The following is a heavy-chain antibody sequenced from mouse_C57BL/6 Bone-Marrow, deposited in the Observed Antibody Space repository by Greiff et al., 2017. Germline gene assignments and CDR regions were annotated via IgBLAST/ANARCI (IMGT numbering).Heavy chain of an antibody. V-gene: IGHV10-1*01. CDR3: VSTTVRDAMDY. J-gene: IGHJ4*01. CDR1: GFSFNTYA. Sequence: EPGGGLVQPKGSLKLSCAASGFSFNTYAMNWVRQAPGKGLEWVARIRSKSNNYATYYADSVKDRFTISRDDSESMLYLQMNNLKTDDTTMYYCVSTTVRDAMDYWGQGTSVTVSA. CDR2: IRSKSNNYAT. D-gene: IGHD1-1*01.